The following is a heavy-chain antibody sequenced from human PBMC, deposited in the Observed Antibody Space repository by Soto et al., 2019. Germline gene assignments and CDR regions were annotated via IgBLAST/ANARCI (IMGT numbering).Heavy chain of an antibody. CDR3: ARPLYYYDSRGYYSP. D-gene: IGHD3-22*01. CDR2: INSDGSST. CDR1: GFTFSSYW. Sequence: SGGSLRLSCAASGFTFSSYWMHWVRQAPGKGLVWVSRINSDGSSTSYADSVKGRFTISRDNAKNTLYLQMNSLRAEDTAVYYCARPLYYYDSRGYYSPWGQGTLVTVSS. V-gene: IGHV3-74*01. J-gene: IGHJ5*02.